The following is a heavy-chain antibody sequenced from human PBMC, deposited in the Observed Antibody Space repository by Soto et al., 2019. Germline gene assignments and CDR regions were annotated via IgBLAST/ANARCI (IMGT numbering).Heavy chain of an antibody. CDR3: AKKPPSSIQGRAFGMDV. CDR1: GFSVTTNY. J-gene: IGHJ6*02. CDR2: TFTGRST. Sequence: EVQLVETGGGLIQPGGSLRLSRLASGFSVTTNYIIWVRQPPGKGLEWVSTTFTGRSTHYADSVKGRFSISRDNSKTTVYLQRNNLRVADTAVYYCAKKPPSSIQGRAFGMDVWGQGTTVSVSS. V-gene: IGHV3-53*02.